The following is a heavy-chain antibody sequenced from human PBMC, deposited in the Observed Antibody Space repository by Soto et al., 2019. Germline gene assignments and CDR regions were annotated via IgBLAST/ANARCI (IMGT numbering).Heavy chain of an antibody. J-gene: IGHJ3*02. V-gene: IGHV1-69*13. CDR1: GGTFSSYA. CDR3: ARDGGAYCGGDCYSSGAFDI. Sequence: VASVKVSCKASGGTFSSYAISWVRQAPGQGLEWMGGIIPIFGTANYAQKFQGRVTITADESTSTAYMELSSLRSEDTAVYYCARDGGAYCGGDCYSSGAFDIWGQGTMVTVSS. CDR2: IIPIFGTA. D-gene: IGHD2-21*02.